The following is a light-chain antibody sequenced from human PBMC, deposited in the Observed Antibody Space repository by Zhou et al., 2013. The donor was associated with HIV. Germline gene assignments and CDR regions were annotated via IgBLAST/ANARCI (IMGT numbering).Light chain of an antibody. CDR1: QHINNY. CDR3: QQSYGTLLT. V-gene: IGKV1-33*01. J-gene: IGKJ3*01. Sequence: DIQLTQSPSSLSASVGDRVTITCQASQHINNYLNWYQQIPGKAPKLLIYDVSNLQTGAPSRFSGGGFGTHFSLTISSLQPGDVATYYCQQSYGTLLTFGPGTKVDIK. CDR2: DVS.